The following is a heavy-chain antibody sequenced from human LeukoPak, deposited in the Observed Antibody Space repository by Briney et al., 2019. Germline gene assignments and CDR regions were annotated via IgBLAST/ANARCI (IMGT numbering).Heavy chain of an antibody. CDR2: IRYDGSNK. CDR1: GFTFSSYG. J-gene: IGHJ6*03. D-gene: IGHD1-26*01. V-gene: IGHV3-30*02. CDR3: ARCGAGATPYNYFYMDV. Sequence: GGSLRLSCAASGFTFSSYGMHWVRQAPGKGLEWVAFIRYDGSNKYYADSVKGRFTISRDDSKNTLYLQMNSLRAEDTAVYYCARCGAGATPYNYFYMDVWGKGTTVTVSS.